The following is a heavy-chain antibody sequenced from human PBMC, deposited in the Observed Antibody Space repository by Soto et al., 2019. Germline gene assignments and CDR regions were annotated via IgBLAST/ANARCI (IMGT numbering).Heavy chain of an antibody. CDR1: GFTFSSYG. V-gene: IGHV3-30*18. CDR3: AKDRVAGSFFFDY. D-gene: IGHD6-19*01. Sequence: TGGSLRLSCAASGFTFSSYGMHWVRQAPGKGLEWVAVVSYDGSNIYFADSVKGRFTISRDNSKNTLYLQMNSLRAEDTAVYYCAKDRVAGSFFFDYWGQGTLVTVSS. CDR2: VSYDGSNI. J-gene: IGHJ4*02.